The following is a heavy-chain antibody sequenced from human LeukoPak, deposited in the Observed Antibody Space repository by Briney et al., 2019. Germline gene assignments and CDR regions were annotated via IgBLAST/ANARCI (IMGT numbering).Heavy chain of an antibody. CDR1: GFTFSDYY. CDR3: ARAPNWNDVYLSWFDP. V-gene: IGHV3-11*04. J-gene: IGHJ5*02. Sequence: PGGSLSLSCAASGFTFSDYYMSWIRQAPGKGLEWVSYISSSGSTIYYADSVKGRFTISRDNAKNSLYLQMNSLRAEDTAVYYCARAPNWNDVYLSWFDPWGQGTLVTVSS. CDR2: ISSSGSTI. D-gene: IGHD1-1*01.